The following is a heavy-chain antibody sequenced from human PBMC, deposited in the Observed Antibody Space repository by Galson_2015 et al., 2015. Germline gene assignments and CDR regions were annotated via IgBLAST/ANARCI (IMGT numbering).Heavy chain of an antibody. D-gene: IGHD2-21*02. V-gene: IGHV6-1*01. J-gene: IGHJ4*02. CDR3: ARVAVTAFDF. CDR1: GDSVSSHTAG. CDR2: TYYRSQWYS. Sequence: CAISGDSVSSHTAGWNWIRQSPSRGLEWLGRTYYRSQWYSDYAESVKSRITINPDTSKNQFSLHLNSVTPEDTAVYYCARVAVTAFDFWGQGTLVTVSS.